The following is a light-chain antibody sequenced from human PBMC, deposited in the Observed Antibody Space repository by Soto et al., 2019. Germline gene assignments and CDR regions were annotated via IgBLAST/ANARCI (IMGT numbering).Light chain of an antibody. J-gene: IGLJ2*01. CDR3: QSYDSSLSGSRV. CDR1: NSNIGAGYD. CDR2: GNS. V-gene: IGLV1-40*01. Sequence: QAVLTQPPSVSGAPGQRVTISCTGSNSNIGAGYDVHWYQQLPGTPPKLLIYGNSNRPSGVPDRFSGSKSGTSASLAITGLQAEDEADYYCQSYDSSLSGSRVFGGGTKLTVL.